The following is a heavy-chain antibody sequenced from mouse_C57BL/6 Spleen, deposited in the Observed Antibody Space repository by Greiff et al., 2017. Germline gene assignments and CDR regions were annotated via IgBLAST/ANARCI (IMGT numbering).Heavy chain of an antibody. CDR1: GFTFGSYA. CDR2: ISDGGSYT. V-gene: IGHV5-4*01. Sequence: EVHLVESGGGLVKPGGSLKLSCAASGFTFGSYAMSWVRQTPEKRLEWVATISDGGSYTYYPDNVKGRFTISRDNAKNNLYLQMSHLKSEDTAMYYCARSYYSNYPAWFAYWGQGTLVTVSA. J-gene: IGHJ3*01. CDR3: ARSYYSNYPAWFAY. D-gene: IGHD2-5*01.